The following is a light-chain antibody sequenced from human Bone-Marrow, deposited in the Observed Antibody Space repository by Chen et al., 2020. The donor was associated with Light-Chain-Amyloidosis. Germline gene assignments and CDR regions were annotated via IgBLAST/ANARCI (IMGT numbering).Light chain of an antibody. CDR2: DDS. J-gene: IGLJ3*02. CDR3: QVWDRSSDRPV. V-gene: IGLV3-21*02. CDR1: NIGSTS. Sequence: SYVLTQPSSVSVAPGQTATIACGGNNIGSTSVHWYQQTPGQAPLLVVYDDSDRPSGIPERLCGSNSGNTATLTISRFEAGDEADYYCQVWDRSSDRPVFGGGTKLTVL.